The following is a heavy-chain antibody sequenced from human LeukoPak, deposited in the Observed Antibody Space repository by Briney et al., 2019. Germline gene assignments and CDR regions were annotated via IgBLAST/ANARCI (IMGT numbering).Heavy chain of an antibody. D-gene: IGHD4-11*01. CDR2: IFYSGST. V-gene: IGHV4-59*01. CDR3: ARSAEDDYRLDY. CDR1: GGSISTYY. Sequence: PSETLSLTCTVSGGSISTYYWSWIRQPPGKGLEWIGYIFYSGSTNYNPSLKSRVTISVDTSKNQFSLKLGSVSAADTAMYYCARSAEDDYRLDYWGQGTLVIVSS. J-gene: IGHJ4*02.